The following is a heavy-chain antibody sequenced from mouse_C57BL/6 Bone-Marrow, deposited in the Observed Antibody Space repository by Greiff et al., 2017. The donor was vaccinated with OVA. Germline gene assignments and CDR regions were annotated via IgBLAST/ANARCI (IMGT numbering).Heavy chain of an antibody. CDR1: GYTFTSYW. D-gene: IGHD2-4*01. V-gene: IGHV1-61*01. CDR3: ARETGDYDGIDY. Sequence: QVQLQQPGAELVRPGSSVKLSCKASGYTFTSYWMDWVKQRPGQGLEWIGNIYPSDSETHYNQKFKDKATLTVDKSSSTAYMQLSSLTSEDSAVYYCARETGDYDGIDYWGQGTTLTVSA. CDR2: IYPSDSET. J-gene: IGHJ2*01.